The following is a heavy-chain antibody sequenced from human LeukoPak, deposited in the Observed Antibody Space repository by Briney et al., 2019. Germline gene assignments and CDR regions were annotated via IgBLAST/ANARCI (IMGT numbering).Heavy chain of an antibody. Sequence: PGGSLRLSCAASGFTFSSYWMHWVRHAPGKGLVWVSRIHSDGGTTGYADSVKGRFTISRDNAKNTLYLQMNSLRGEDTAVYYCARFYCSSSSCLEDYWGQGTLVTVSS. J-gene: IGHJ4*02. CDR1: GFTFSSYW. CDR3: ARFYCSSSSCLEDY. D-gene: IGHD2-2*01. CDR2: IHSDGGTT. V-gene: IGHV3-74*01.